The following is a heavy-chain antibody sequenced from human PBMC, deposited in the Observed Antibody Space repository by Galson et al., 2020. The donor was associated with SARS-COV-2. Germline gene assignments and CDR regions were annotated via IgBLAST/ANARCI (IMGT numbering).Heavy chain of an antibody. Sequence: SETLSLTCAVYGGSINSVHWWSRIRQAPGKVLQWIGEIYHTRDIHYDPSLESRATTSVDLSKNQFSMNLDSVTAADTGTYDCAKVGGLAWGICPDWGQGTTVTIPS. CDR1: GGSINSVHW. CDR3: AKVGGLAWGICPD. CDR2: IYHTRDI. J-gene: IGHJ3*01. D-gene: IGHD3-16*01. V-gene: IGHV4-4*02.